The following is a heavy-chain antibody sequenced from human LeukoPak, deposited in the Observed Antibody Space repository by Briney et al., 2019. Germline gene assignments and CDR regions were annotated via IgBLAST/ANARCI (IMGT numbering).Heavy chain of an antibody. V-gene: IGHV4-61*09. Sequence: SQTLSLTCTVSGGSVSTGSYYWSWIRQPAGRGLEWIGHIHTSGTMNYNASLKSRVRISVETSKNQFSLRLSSVTAADTAVYYCARQIRWLRYWFDPWGQGTLVTVSS. J-gene: IGHJ5*02. CDR2: IHTSGTM. CDR1: GGSVSTGSYY. D-gene: IGHD5-12*01. CDR3: ARQIRWLRYWFDP.